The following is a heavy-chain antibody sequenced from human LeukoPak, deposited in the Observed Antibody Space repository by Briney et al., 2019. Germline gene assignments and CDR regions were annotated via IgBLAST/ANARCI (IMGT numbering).Heavy chain of an antibody. CDR2: MYYSGAT. V-gene: IGHV4-59*08. CDR3: ARSDVLTAYAMAL. CDR1: GGSIISYY. D-gene: IGHD3-9*01. J-gene: IGHJ4*02. Sequence: SATLSLTCTVSGGSIISYYWSWIRQPPGKGLEWIGYMYYSGATNYNPSLKSRVTMSVDTSMTHFSLQLSSVTVADTAVYYCARSDVLTAYAMALWGQGTLVIVSS.